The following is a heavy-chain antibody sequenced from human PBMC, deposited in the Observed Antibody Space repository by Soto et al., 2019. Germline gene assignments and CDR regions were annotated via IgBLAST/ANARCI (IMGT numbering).Heavy chain of an antibody. V-gene: IGHV5-51*01. CDR1: GYSFTSYW. J-gene: IGHJ6*02. Sequence: PGESLKISCKGSGYSFTSYWIGWVRQMPGKGLEWMGIIYPGDSDTRYSPSFQGQVTISADKSISTAYLQWSSLKASDTAMYYCARLRGSDTAMDPYYYYGMDVWGQGTTVTVSS. CDR2: IYPGDSDT. D-gene: IGHD5-18*01. CDR3: ARLRGSDTAMDPYYYYGMDV.